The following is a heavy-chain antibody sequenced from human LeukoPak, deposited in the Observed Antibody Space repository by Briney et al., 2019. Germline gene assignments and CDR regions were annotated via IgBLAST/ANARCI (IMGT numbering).Heavy chain of an antibody. Sequence: GASVKVSCKASGYTFTSYGISWVRQAPGRGLEWMGWISAYNGNTNYAQKLQGRVTMTTDTSTSTAYMELRSLRSDDTAVYYCARAEYYDILTGSPLDYWGQGTLVTVSS. CDR2: ISAYNGNT. V-gene: IGHV1-18*01. CDR3: ARAEYYDILTGSPLDY. D-gene: IGHD3-9*01. CDR1: GYTFTSYG. J-gene: IGHJ4*02.